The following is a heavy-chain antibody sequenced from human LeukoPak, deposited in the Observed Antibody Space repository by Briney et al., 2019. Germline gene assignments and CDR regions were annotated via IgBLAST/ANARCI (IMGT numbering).Heavy chain of an antibody. J-gene: IGHJ4*02. V-gene: IGHV3-30*18. D-gene: IGHD1-26*01. CDR2: ISYDGSNK. CDR3: AKDIRWELLGDNPYYFDY. CDR1: GFTFSSYG. Sequence: GGSLRLSCAASGFTFSSYGMHWVRQAPGKGLEWVAVISYDGSNKYYAGSVKGRFTISRDNSKNTLYLQMNSLRAEDTAVYYCAKDIRWELLGDNPYYFDYWGQGTLVTVSS.